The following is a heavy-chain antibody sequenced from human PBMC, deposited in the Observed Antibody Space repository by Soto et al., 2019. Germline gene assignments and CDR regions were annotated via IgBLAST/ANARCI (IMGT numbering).Heavy chain of an antibody. D-gene: IGHD5-12*01. CDR3: SKLNPVEMATIGDFDY. Sequence: GGSLRLSCAASGFTFSSYAMSWVRQAPGKGLEWVSASSGSGGSTYYADSVKGRFTISRDNSKNTLYLQMNSLRAEYTAVYYCSKLNPVEMATIGDFDYWGQGTLVTVAS. V-gene: IGHV3-23*01. CDR2: SSGSGGST. CDR1: GFTFSSYA. J-gene: IGHJ4*02.